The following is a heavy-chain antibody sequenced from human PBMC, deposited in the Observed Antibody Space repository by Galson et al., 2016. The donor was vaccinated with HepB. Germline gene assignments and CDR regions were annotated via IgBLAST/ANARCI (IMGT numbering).Heavy chain of an antibody. CDR3: ARVTVAGTGGLDP. V-gene: IGHV6-1*01. J-gene: IGHJ5*02. CDR1: GDSVSTIYAT. Sequence: CAISGDSVSTIYATWDWVRQSPSRGLEWLGRTYYRSKWYTDYALSVKSRISINPETSKNQFSLQLNSVTPEDTAVHYCARVTVAGTGGLDPWGQGTLVTVSS. CDR2: TYYRSKWYT. D-gene: IGHD6-19*01.